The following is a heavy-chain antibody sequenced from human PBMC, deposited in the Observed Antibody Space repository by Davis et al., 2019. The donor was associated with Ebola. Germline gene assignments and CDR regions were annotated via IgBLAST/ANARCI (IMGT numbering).Heavy chain of an antibody. CDR1: GYSFTSYW. V-gene: IGHV5-10-1*01. J-gene: IGHJ4*02. D-gene: IGHD3-9*01. CDR3: ASSPGILTGPDY. CDR2: IDPSDSYT. Sequence: GGSLKISCKGSGYSFTSYWISWVRQMPGKGLEWMGRIDPSDSYTNYSPSFQGHVTISADKSISTAYLQWRSLKASDTAMYYCASSPGILTGPDYWGQGTLVTVSS.